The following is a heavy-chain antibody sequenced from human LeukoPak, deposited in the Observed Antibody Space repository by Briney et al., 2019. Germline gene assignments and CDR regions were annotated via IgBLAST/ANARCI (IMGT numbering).Heavy chain of an antibody. V-gene: IGHV5-51*01. CDR3: ARGYYGSSGFDY. D-gene: IGHD3-10*01. J-gene: IGHJ4*02. Sequence: ASVKVSCKASGYTFTSYGISWVRQMPGKGLEWLGILYPGDSDTRYSPPFQGQVTISADKSISTAYLQWSSLQASDTAIYYCARGYYGSSGFDYWGQGTLVTVSS. CDR1: GYTFTSYG. CDR2: LYPGDSDT.